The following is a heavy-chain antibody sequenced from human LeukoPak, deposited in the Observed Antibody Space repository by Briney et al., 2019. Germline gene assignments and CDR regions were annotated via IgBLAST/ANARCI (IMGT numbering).Heavy chain of an antibody. CDR2: INSGGAT. J-gene: IGHJ4*02. V-gene: IGHV3-23*01. CDR3: AKGGSGNRPFDQ. Sequence: GGSLRLSCAASGFIFSDFPLGWVLQSPGKGLEWLSTINSGGATFYAESVKGRFIISRDNSKNTLYLQMTNLRDDDTAVYYCAKGGSGNRPFDQWGQGTLVPVSS. CDR1: GFIFSDFP. D-gene: IGHD3-10*01.